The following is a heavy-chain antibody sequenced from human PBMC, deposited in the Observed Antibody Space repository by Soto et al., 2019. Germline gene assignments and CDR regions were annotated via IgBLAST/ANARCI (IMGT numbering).Heavy chain of an antibody. D-gene: IGHD2-2*01. CDR3: TREAGYCSRTSCYRRAFDS. Sequence: EVQLVESGGDLVQPGGSLRLSCAASGFTFSSHWMHWVRRVPGKGLVWVSHINADGGITGYADSVKGRFTISRDNAKNTLYLQMNGLRVEDTSVYYCTREAGYCSRTSCYRRAFDSWGKGTMVTVSS. CDR2: INADGGIT. CDR1: GFTFSSHW. J-gene: IGHJ3*02. V-gene: IGHV3-74*01.